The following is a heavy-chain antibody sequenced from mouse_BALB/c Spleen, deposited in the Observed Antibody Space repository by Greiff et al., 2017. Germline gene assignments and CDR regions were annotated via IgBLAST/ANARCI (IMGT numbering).Heavy chain of an antibody. V-gene: IGHV5-6-5*01. CDR3: TNFPYYYGSSYGGYAMDY. D-gene: IGHD1-1*01. CDR2: ISSGGST. J-gene: IGHJ4*01. CDR1: GFTFSSYA. Sequence: EVKVVESGGGLVKPGGSLKLSCAASGFTFSSYAMSWVRQTPEKRLEWVASISSGGSTYYPDSVKGRFTISRDNARNILYLQMSSLRSEDTAMYYCTNFPYYYGSSYGGYAMDYWGQGTSVTVSS.